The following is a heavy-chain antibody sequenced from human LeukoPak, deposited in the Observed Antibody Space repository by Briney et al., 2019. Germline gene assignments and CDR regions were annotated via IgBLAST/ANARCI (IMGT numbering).Heavy chain of an antibody. J-gene: IGHJ6*03. CDR2: INHSGST. CDR1: GGSFSGYY. V-gene: IGHV4-34*01. CDR3: VREATIAAAGTHYYYMDV. D-gene: IGHD6-13*01. Sequence: SETLSLTCAVYGGSFSGYYWSWIRQPPGKGLEWIGEINHSGSTNYNPSLKSRVTISVDTSKNQFSLKLSSVTAADTAVYYCVREATIAAAGTHYYYMDVWGKGTTVTVSS.